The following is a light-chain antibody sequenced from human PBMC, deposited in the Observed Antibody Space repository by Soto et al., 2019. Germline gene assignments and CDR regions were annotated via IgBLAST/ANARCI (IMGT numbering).Light chain of an antibody. J-gene: IGKJ3*01. CDR2: RAF. Sequence: EIVMTQSPATLSLSPGERATLSCRASLSVSSDLAWYRQKPGQAPRLLIYRAFTRATGIPARFSGSRFGTDFTLTICRLQYEDFAVYYCHQCRNSPLFTFGTGTQVDLK. V-gene: IGKV3-15*01. CDR1: LSVSSD. CDR3: HQCRNSPLFT.